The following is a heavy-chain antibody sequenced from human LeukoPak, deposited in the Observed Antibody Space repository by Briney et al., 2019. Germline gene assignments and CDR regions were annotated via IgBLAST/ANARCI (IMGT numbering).Heavy chain of an antibody. CDR3: AKSRGYSSAWDDALDI. CDR1: GFTFNTYG. CDR2: LWYDATKE. Sequence: GGSRRLSCATSGFTFNTYGMHWVRQAPGKGLEWVTFLWYDATKEFYADSVKGRFTVSRDTSKNTLYLQMNSLRVDDTAIYYCAKSRGYSSAWDDALDIWGQGTKVIVSS. V-gene: IGHV3-30*02. J-gene: IGHJ3*02. D-gene: IGHD6-25*01.